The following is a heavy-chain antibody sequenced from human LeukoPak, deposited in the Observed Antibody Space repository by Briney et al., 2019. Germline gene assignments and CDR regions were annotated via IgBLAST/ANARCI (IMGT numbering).Heavy chain of an antibody. J-gene: IGHJ4*02. CDR1: GYTFTGYY. Sequence: ASVKVSCKASGYTFTGYYMHWVRQAPGQGLEWMGWINPNSGGTNYAQKFQGRVTMTRDTSISTAYMELSRLRSDDTAVYYCARVLSYCGGDCHMGFDYWGQGTLVTVSS. CDR3: ARVLSYCGGDCHMGFDY. V-gene: IGHV1-2*02. CDR2: INPNSGGT. D-gene: IGHD2-21*02.